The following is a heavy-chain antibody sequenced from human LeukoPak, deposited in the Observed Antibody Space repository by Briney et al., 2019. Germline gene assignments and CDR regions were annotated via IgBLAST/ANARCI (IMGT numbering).Heavy chain of an antibody. J-gene: IGHJ4*02. D-gene: IGHD3-10*01. CDR2: INHSGST. CDR1: GGSFSGYY. Sequence: SETLSLTCAVYGGSFSGYYWSWIRQPPGKGLEWIGEINHSGSTNYNPSLKSRVTISVDTSKNQFSLKLSSVTAADTAVYYCARGSRYGSGSYDYWGQETLVTVSS. CDR3: ARGSRYGSGSYDY. V-gene: IGHV4-34*01.